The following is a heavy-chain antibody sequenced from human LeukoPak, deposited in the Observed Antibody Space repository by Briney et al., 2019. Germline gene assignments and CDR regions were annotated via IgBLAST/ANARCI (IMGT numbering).Heavy chain of an antibody. CDR2: IYYSGNT. J-gene: IGHJ4*02. V-gene: IGHV4-39*01. D-gene: IGHD3-22*01. Sequence: SETLSLTCTVSGVSISSSNSYWGWIRQPPGKGLEWIGSIYYSGNTYYNASLKSQVSISIDTSKNQFSLRLTSATAADTAVYYCARHQGKYDSSGYYPYFDYWGQGTLVTVSS. CDR3: ARHQGKYDSSGYYPYFDY. CDR1: GVSISSSNSY.